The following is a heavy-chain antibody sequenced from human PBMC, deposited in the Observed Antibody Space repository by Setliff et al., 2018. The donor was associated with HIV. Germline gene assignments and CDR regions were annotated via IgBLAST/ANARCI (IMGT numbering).Heavy chain of an antibody. CDR3: NIYYYYHMDV. CDR2: INHSGST. J-gene: IGHJ6*03. Sequence: TLSLTCAVYGGSFSGYYWSWIRQPPGKGLEWIGEINHSGSTNYNPSLKSRVTISVDTSKNQFSLKLSSVTAADTAVYYCNIYYYYHMDVWGKGTTVTVSS. V-gene: IGHV4-34*01. CDR1: GGSFSGYY.